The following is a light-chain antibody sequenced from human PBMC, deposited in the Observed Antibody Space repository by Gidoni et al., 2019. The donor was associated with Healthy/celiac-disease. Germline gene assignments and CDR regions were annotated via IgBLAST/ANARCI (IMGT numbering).Light chain of an antibody. CDR3: QQYDNLPLT. J-gene: IGKJ4*01. V-gene: IGKV1-33*01. CDR2: DAS. CDR1: QDISNY. Sequence: DIQILQSPSSLSASVGDRVTITCQASQDISNYLNWYQQKPGKAPKLLIYDASNLETGVPSRFSGSGSGTDFTFTISSLQPEDIATYYCQQYDNLPLTFGGGTKVEIK.